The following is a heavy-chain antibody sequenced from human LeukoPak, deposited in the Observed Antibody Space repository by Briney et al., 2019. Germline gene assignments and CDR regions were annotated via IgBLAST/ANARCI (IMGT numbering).Heavy chain of an antibody. V-gene: IGHV1-18*01. J-gene: IGHJ6*02. CDR2: ISAYNGNT. D-gene: IGHD3-10*01. Sequence: GASVKVSCKASGYTFTSYGISWVRQAPGQGLEWMGWISAYNGNTNYAQKLQGRVTMTTDTSTSTAYMELRSLRSDDTAVYYCAREWAGLAYFGNHIGMDVWGQGTTVTVSS. CDR1: GYTFTSYG. CDR3: AREWAGLAYFGNHIGMDV.